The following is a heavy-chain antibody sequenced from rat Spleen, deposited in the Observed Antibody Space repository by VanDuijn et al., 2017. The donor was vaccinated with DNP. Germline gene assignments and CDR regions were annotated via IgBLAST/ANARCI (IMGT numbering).Heavy chain of an antibody. CDR2: ITTSGDST. D-gene: IGHD1-10*01. CDR3: TRDRKNYDYFDY. Sequence: EVQLVESGGDLVQPGRSLKLSCVVSGFTFNNYWMTWIRQVPGKGLEWVASITTSGDSTYSPDSVKGRLTISRDNAKSTLYLQMSSLRSEDTATYYCTRDRKNYDYFDYWGQGVMVTVSS. J-gene: IGHJ2*01. CDR1: GFTFNNYW. V-gene: IGHV5-31*01.